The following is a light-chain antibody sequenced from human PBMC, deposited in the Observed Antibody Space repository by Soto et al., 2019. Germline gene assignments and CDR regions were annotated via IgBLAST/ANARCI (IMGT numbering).Light chain of an antibody. Sequence: EIVLTKSPAPLSVSPGERVTLSCGASQTIRGNYVAWYQQKPGLAPRLLIFDASTRATGIPDRFSGSGSGTDFSLTINRLAPEDCAVYVCQQSGSSQRTCDQGTKLEI. CDR1: QTIRGNY. V-gene: IGKV3D-20*01. J-gene: IGKJ1*01. CDR3: QQSGSSQRT. CDR2: DAS.